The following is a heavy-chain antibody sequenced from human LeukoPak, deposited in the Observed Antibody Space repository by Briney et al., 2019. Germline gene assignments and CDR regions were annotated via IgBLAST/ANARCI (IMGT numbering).Heavy chain of an antibody. CDR2: IYTSGST. J-gene: IGHJ4*02. Sequence: SETLSLTCTVSGGSISSYYWSWIRQPAGKGLEWIGRIYTSGSTNYNPSLKSRVTMSVDTSKNQFSLKLSSVTAADTAVYYCARAPSYPSEYSSSPGGLDYWGQGTLVTVSS. V-gene: IGHV4-4*07. CDR1: GGSISSYY. CDR3: ARAPSYPSEYSSSPGGLDY. D-gene: IGHD6-6*01.